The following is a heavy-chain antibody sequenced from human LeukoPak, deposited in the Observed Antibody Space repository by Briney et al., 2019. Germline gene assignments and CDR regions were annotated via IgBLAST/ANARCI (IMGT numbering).Heavy chain of an antibody. Sequence: GASVKVSCKASEYTFSVYHIHWVRQAPGQGLEWMAWINPDSGDTNYAQKFQGSVTITADTSTSTVYMELSSLRSEETAVYYCARDQGLTAPPPYGLDVWGQGTTVIVSS. CDR2: INPDSGDT. CDR1: EYTFSVYH. V-gene: IGHV1-2*02. J-gene: IGHJ6*02. CDR3: ARDQGLTAPPPYGLDV. D-gene: IGHD5-18*01.